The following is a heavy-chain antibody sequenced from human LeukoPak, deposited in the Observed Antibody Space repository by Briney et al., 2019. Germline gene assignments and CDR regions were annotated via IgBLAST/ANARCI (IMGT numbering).Heavy chain of an antibody. V-gene: IGHV4-59*08. Sequence: SETLSLTCTVSGGSISSYYWSWIRQPPGKGLEWIGYIYYSGSTNYNPSLKSRVTISVDTSKNQFSLKLSSVTAADTAVYYCARLGTTVTPFDYWGQGTLATVSS. CDR2: IYYSGST. J-gene: IGHJ4*02. CDR3: ARLGTTVTPFDY. D-gene: IGHD4-17*01. CDR1: GGSISSYY.